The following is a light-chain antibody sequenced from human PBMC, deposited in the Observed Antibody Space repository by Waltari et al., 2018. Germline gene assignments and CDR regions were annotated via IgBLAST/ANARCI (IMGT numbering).Light chain of an antibody. Sequence: QSALTQPASVSGSPGQSITISCTGTSSDVGDYNYVSWYQKHPGKAPKIIIYDVSKRPSGVSNRFSGSKSGNTASLTIAGLQAEDEADYYCCSYAGSSTPVVSGGGTKLTVL. J-gene: IGLJ2*01. CDR2: DVS. CDR1: SSDVGDYNY. CDR3: CSYAGSSTPVV. V-gene: IGLV2-23*02.